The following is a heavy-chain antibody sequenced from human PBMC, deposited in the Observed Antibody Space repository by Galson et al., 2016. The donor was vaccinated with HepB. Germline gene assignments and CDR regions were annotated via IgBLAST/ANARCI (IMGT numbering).Heavy chain of an antibody. CDR2: INPSGGST. V-gene: IGHV1-46*01. CDR3: ARDPSGSNFSFDY. D-gene: IGHD1-26*01. Sequence: SVKVSCKASGYTFTSYYIHWVRQAPGQGLEWMGVINPSGGSTSYAQKFHGRVTMTRDTSTSTVYMELSNLRSEDTAVYYCARDPSGSNFSFDYWGQGTLVTVSS. J-gene: IGHJ4*02. CDR1: GYTFTSYY.